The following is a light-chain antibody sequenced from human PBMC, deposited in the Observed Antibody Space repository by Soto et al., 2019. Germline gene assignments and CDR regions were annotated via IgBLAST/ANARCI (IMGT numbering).Light chain of an antibody. V-gene: IGLV2-8*01. J-gene: IGLJ1*01. Sequence: QSALTRPPSASGSPGQSVTISCTGTSSDVGGYNYVSWYQQHPGKAPKLIISEVSKRPSGVPDRFSGSKSGNTASLTVSGLKAEDEADYYCTSHAGSNNYVFGTGTKVTV. CDR2: EVS. CDR1: SSDVGGYNY. CDR3: TSHAGSNNYV.